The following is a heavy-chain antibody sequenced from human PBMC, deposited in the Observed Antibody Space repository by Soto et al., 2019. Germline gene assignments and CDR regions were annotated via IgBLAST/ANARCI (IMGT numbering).Heavy chain of an antibody. CDR3: AREVVPAAPFDY. J-gene: IGHJ4*02. CDR1: GFTFSSYA. D-gene: IGHD2-2*01. V-gene: IGHV3-30-3*01. CDR2: ISYDGSNK. Sequence: GGSLSLSCAASGFTFSSYAMHWVRQAPGKGLEWVAVISYDGSNKYYADSVKGRFTISRDNSKNTLYLQMNSLRAEDTAVYYCAREVVPAAPFDYWGQGTLVTVSS.